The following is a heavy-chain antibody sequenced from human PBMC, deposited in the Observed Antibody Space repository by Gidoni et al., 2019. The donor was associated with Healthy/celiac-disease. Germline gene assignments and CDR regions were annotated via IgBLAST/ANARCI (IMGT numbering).Heavy chain of an antibody. CDR1: GYTFTSYA. V-gene: IGHV1-3*01. CDR2: INAGNGNT. Sequence: QVQLVQSGAEVKKPGASVKVSCKASGYTFTSYAMHWMRQAPVQRLEWMVWINAGNGNTKYSQKFQGRVTITRDTSASTAYMELSSLRSEDTAMYYCARQIRIHFDYWGQGTLVTVSS. J-gene: IGHJ4*02. D-gene: IGHD3-16*01. CDR3: ARQIRIHFDY.